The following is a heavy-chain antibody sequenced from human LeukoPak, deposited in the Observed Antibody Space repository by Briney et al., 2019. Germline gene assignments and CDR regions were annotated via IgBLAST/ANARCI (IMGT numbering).Heavy chain of an antibody. J-gene: IGHJ1*01. Sequence: GESLKISCKGSEYSFTNYWIGWVRQMPGKGLEWIGIIYPGSSDTRYSPSFQGQVTISADKSISTAYLQWSSLKASDPAMYFCATYAGSYSKYFQHWGQGTLVTVSS. V-gene: IGHV5-51*01. CDR2: IYPGSSDT. D-gene: IGHD3-10*01. CDR3: ATYAGSYSKYFQH. CDR1: EYSFTNYW.